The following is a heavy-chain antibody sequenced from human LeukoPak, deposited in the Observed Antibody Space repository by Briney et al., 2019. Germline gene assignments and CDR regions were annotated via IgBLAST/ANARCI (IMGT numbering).Heavy chain of an antibody. CDR2: INPNNGGT. D-gene: IGHD3-10*01. Sequence: APVKVSCKASGNTFTGYYMHWVWQAPGQGLEWMGWINPNNGGTNYAQKFQGRVTMTRDTSINTAYMELSRLRSDDTAVYYCARGTLWFGEEDYWGQGTLVTVSS. V-gene: IGHV1-2*02. J-gene: IGHJ4*02. CDR3: ARGTLWFGEEDY. CDR1: GNTFTGYY.